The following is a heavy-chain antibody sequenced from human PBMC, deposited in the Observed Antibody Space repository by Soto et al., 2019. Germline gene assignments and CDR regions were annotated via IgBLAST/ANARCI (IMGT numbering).Heavy chain of an antibody. CDR1: GGSFSGYY. Sequence: SETLSLTCAVYGGSFSGYYWTWIRQPPGTGLEWIGEINHSGSTNYNPSLKSRVTISVDTSKNQFSLKLTSVTAADTAVYYCARHSTNKSWYYGWFDPWGHGTLVTVS. V-gene: IGHV4-34*01. D-gene: IGHD6-13*01. J-gene: IGHJ5*02. CDR3: ARHSTNKSWYYGWFDP. CDR2: INHSGST.